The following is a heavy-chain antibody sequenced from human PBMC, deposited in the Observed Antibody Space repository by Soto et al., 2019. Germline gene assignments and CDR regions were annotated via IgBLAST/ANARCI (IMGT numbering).Heavy chain of an antibody. J-gene: IGHJ4*02. CDR3: ERRDYDYVWEFDY. D-gene: IGHD3-16*01. CDR2: IYHSGST. CDR1: GGSTSSSNW. V-gene: IGHV4-4*02. Sequence: PSETLSLTCAVSGGSTSSSNWWSWVRQPPGKGLEWIGEIYHSGSTNYNPSLKSRVTISVDKSKNQFSLKLSSVTAADTAVYYCERRDYDYVWEFDYWGQGTLVTVSS.